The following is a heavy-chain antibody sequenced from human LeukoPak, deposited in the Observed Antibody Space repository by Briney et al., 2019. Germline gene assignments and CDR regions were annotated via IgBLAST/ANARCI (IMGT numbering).Heavy chain of an antibody. CDR1: GGTFTSYA. V-gene: IGHV1-69*01. Sequence: SVKVSSKASGGTFTSYAISWVRQAPGQGREWMGGIVPIFGTANYTQKFQGRVTITADESTSTAYMELSSLRSEDTAVYYCARETLPTYYDILTIDEWGQGTLVTVSS. CDR3: ARETLPTYYDILTIDE. J-gene: IGHJ4*02. CDR2: IVPIFGTA. D-gene: IGHD3-9*01.